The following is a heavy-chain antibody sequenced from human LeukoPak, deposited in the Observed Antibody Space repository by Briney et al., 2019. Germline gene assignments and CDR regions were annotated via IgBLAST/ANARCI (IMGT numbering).Heavy chain of an antibody. CDR3: AKEGGTGTRFDY. V-gene: IGHV3-23*01. CDR1: GFTFSRYW. D-gene: IGHD1-7*01. J-gene: IGHJ4*02. CDR2: ISGSGTGT. Sequence: GGSLRLSCAASGFTFSRYWMNWVRQAPGKGLYWVSAISGSGTGTYYADSVKGRFTISRDNSKNTLYLQMNSLRAEDTAVYYCAKEGGTGTRFDYWGQGTLVTVSS.